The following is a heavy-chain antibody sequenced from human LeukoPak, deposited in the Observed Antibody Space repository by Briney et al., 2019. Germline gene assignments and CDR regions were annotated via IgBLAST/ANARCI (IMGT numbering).Heavy chain of an antibody. CDR2: IYYSGST. D-gene: IGHD6-19*01. J-gene: IGHJ4*02. CDR3: ASNSVAGKVLVFDY. V-gene: IGHV4-39*07. Sequence: SETLSLTCTVSGGSISSSSYYWGWIRQPPGKGLEWIGSIYYSGSTYYNPSLKSRVTISVDTSKNQFSLKLSSVTAADTAVYYCASNSVAGKVLVFDYWGQGTLVTVSS. CDR1: GGSISSSSYY.